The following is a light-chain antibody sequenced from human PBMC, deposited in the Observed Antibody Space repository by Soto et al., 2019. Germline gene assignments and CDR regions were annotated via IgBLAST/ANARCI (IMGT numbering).Light chain of an antibody. CDR1: QTVTSY. CDR3: QQSYRFPKT. CDR2: AAS. Sequence: DVQMTQSPSSLSASVGDSLTLTCRASQTVTSYLNWYQQIPGKAPKLLIYAASTLQSGVPSRFSGSGSGTEFTLTIISLQPEDFATYYCQQSYRFPKTFGRGTKVDIK. V-gene: IGKV1-39*01. J-gene: IGKJ1*01.